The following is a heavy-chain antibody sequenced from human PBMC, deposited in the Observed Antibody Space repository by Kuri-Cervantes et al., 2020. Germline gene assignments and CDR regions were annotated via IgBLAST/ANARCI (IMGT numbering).Heavy chain of an antibody. Sequence: GESLKISCAASGFTFSSYAMSWVRQAPGKGLEWVSATSGSGGSTYYADSVKGRFTISRDNSKNTLYLQMNSLRAEDTAVYYCAKDRGRWAFDYWGQGALVTVSS. V-gene: IGHV3-23*01. D-gene: IGHD3-10*01. CDR2: TSGSGGST. J-gene: IGHJ4*02. CDR1: GFTFSSYA. CDR3: AKDRGRWAFDY.